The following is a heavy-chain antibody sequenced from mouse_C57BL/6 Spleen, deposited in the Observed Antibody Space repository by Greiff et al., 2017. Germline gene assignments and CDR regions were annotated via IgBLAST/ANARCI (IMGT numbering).Heavy chain of an antibody. J-gene: IGHJ2*01. CDR3: ARDGYGSSYLDY. V-gene: IGHV5-4*01. CDR1: GFTFSSYA. CDR2: ISDGGSYT. Sequence: EVHLVESGGGLVKPGGSLKLSCAASGFTFSSYAMSWVRQTPEKRLEWVATISDGGSYTYYPDNVKGRFTISRDNAKNNLYLQMSHLKSEDTAMYYCARDGYGSSYLDYWGQGTTLTVSS. D-gene: IGHD1-1*01.